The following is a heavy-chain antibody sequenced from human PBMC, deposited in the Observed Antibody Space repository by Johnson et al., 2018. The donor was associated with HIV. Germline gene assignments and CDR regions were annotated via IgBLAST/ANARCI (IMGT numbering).Heavy chain of an antibody. J-gene: IGHJ3*02. CDR2: ISYDGSYE. D-gene: IGHD2-21*02. CDR3: ARYSLAYCGGDCYFDAFDM. V-gene: IGHV3-30*04. Sequence: QVQLVESGGGVVQPGRSLRLSCAASGFTLSSYAMNWVRQAPGKGLEWVAVISYDGSYEYHADSVKGRFTISRDNSKSTLFLQMNSLRAEDTAVYYCARYSLAYCGGDCYFDAFDMWGQGTMVTVSS. CDR1: GFTLSSYA.